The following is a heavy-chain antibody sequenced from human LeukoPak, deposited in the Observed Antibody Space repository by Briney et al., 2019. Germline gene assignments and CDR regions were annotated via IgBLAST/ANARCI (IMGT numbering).Heavy chain of an antibody. Sequence: GGSLRLSCAASGFIFSTYGMSWVRQAPGKGPEWVSVISTSGDRTSYADSVKGRLTISRDNSKNMLYLQMNSLRAEDTAVYYCAIQADVWGKGTTVTVSS. V-gene: IGHV3-23*01. CDR2: ISTSGDRT. CDR1: GFIFSTYG. J-gene: IGHJ6*04. CDR3: AIQADV.